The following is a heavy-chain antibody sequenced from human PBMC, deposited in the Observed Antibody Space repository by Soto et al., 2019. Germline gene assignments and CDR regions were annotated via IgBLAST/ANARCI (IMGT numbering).Heavy chain of an antibody. D-gene: IGHD2-8*01. Sequence: GESLKISCKGSGYSFTSYWIGWVRQMPGKGLEWMGIIYPGDSDTRYSPSFQGQVTISADKSISTAYLQWSSLKASDTAMYYCAISGYCTNGVCSYYYGMDVWGQGTTVTVSS. CDR2: IYPGDSDT. J-gene: IGHJ6*02. CDR3: AISGYCTNGVCSYYYGMDV. CDR1: GYSFTSYW. V-gene: IGHV5-51*01.